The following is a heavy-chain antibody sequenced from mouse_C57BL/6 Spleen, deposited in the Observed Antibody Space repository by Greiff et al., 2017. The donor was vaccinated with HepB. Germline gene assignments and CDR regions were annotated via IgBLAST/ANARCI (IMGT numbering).Heavy chain of an antibody. J-gene: IGHJ4*01. Sequence: VQLQQSGPGLVQPSQSLSITCTVSGFSLTSYGVHWVRQSPGKGLEWLGVIWSGGSTDYNAAFISRLSISKDNSKSQVFFKMNSLQSDDTAIYYCARFVYYGRAMDYWGQGTSVTVSS. D-gene: IGHD1-1*01. CDR2: IWSGGST. V-gene: IGHV2-2*01. CDR1: GFSLTSYG. CDR3: ARFVYYGRAMDY.